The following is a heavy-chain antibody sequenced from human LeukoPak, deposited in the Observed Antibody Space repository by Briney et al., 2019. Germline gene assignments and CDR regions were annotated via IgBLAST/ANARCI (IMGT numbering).Heavy chain of an antibody. Sequence: GRSLRLSCAASGLTFNNYGMHWVRQVPGKKLEWVAVISYDGSNKYYADSVKGRFTISRDNSKNTLYLQMNSLRAEDTAVYYCAKEGDTAMGDYWGHGTLVTVSS. CDR1: GLTFNNYG. CDR3: AKEGDTAMGDY. D-gene: IGHD5-18*01. CDR2: ISYDGSNK. V-gene: IGHV3-30*18. J-gene: IGHJ4*01.